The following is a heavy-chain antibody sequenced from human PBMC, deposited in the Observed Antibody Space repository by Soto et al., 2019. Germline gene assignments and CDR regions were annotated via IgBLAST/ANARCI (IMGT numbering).Heavy chain of an antibody. V-gene: IGHV3-30-3*01. CDR3: NSSARSD. D-gene: IGHD6-19*01. CDR1: GFTFSSYA. J-gene: IGHJ4*02. Sequence: QVQLVESGGGVVQPGRSLRLSCAASGFTFSSYAMHWVRQAPGKGLEWVAVISYDGSNKYYADSVKGRFTISRDNSKNTLYLQMNRLTAEDMAMYFCNSSARSDWGQGTLVTVSS. CDR2: ISYDGSNK.